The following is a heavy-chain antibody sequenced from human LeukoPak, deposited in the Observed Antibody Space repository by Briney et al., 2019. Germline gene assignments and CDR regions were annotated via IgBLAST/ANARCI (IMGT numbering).Heavy chain of an antibody. J-gene: IGHJ4*02. Sequence: GASVKVSCKASGGSFSRYTISWVRQAPGQGLEWMGRIIPILGIANYAQKFQGRVTITADKSTSTAYIELSSLRSEDTAVYYCARDREVTGTTVGLDYWGQGTLVTVSS. CDR3: ARDREVTGTTVGLDY. CDR1: GGSFSRYT. CDR2: IIPILGIA. V-gene: IGHV1-69*04. D-gene: IGHD1-20*01.